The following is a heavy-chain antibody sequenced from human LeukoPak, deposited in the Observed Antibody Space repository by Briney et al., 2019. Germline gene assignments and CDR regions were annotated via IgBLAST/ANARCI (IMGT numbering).Heavy chain of an antibody. CDR3: ARGWSGPYYFDY. CDR2: INPYTGGT. J-gene: IGHJ4*02. V-gene: IGHV1-2*02. CDR1: GYTXTDYY. Sequence: ASVKVSCKASGYTXTDYYMHGVRQAPGQGLEWMAWINPYTGGTNYAQRFQGRVTMTRDTSISTAYMELNSLRSDDTAVYYCARGWSGPYYFDYWGQGTLVTVSS. D-gene: IGHD3-3*01.